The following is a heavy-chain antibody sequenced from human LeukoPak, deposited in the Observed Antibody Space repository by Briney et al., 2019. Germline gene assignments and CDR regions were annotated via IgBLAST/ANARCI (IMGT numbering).Heavy chain of an antibody. J-gene: IGHJ4*02. V-gene: IGHV3-21*01. CDR1: GFTFSSYS. Sequence: PGGSLRLSCAASGFTFSSYSMNWVRQAPGKGLEWVSSISSSSSYIYYADSVKGRFTISRDNAKNSLYLQMNSLRAEDTAVYYCARDRGYCSSTSCYVRSGIDYRGQGTLVTVSS. CDR2: ISSSSSYI. D-gene: IGHD2-2*03. CDR3: ARDRGYCSSTSCYVRSGIDY.